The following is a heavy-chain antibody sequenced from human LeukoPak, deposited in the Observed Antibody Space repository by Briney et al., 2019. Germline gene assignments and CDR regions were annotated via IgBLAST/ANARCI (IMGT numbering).Heavy chain of an antibody. CDR3: AIGMSRLPSRYDSSGFPPYG. J-gene: IGHJ4*02. D-gene: IGHD3-22*01. CDR1: TGSFSGYY. CDR2: INHSVSN. V-gene: IGHV4-34*01. Sequence: SETLSLTCAVYTGSFSGYYWGCLSPPQGQGLEWIGEINHSVSNNYNPSLKRGATIPVATSKNQFSLKLSSVTAADTAVYYCAIGMSRLPSRYDSSGFPPYGWGQGTLVTVSS.